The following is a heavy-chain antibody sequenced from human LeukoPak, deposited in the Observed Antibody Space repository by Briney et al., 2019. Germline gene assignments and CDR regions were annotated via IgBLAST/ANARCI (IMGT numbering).Heavy chain of an antibody. CDR2: IYYSGST. V-gene: IGHV4-39*07. D-gene: IGHD3-22*01. Sequence: PSETLSLTCTASGGSISSSSYYWGWIRQPPGKGLEWIGSIYYSGSTYYNPSLKSRVTISVDTSKNQFSLKLSSVTAADTAVYYCARDPWSLYYYDSSGYYPDYWGQGTLVTVSS. CDR3: ARDPWSLYYYDSSGYYPDY. CDR1: GGSISSSSYY. J-gene: IGHJ4*02.